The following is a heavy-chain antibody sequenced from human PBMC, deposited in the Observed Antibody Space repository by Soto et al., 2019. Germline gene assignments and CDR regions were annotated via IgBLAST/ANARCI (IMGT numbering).Heavy chain of an antibody. CDR1: GFTFSSYW. Sequence: SGGSLRLSCAASGFTFSSYWMHWVRQAPGKGLVWVSRINSDGSSTSYADSVKGRFTISRDNAKNTLYLQMNSLRAEDTAVYYCARDHGVYYYDSSGIDYWGQGTTVTVSS. D-gene: IGHD3-22*01. J-gene: IGHJ6*02. CDR3: ARDHGVYYYDSSGIDY. CDR2: INSDGSST. V-gene: IGHV3-74*01.